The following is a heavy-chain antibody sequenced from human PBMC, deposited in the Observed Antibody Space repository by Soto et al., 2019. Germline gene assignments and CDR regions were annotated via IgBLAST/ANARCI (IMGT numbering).Heavy chain of an antibody. J-gene: IGHJ4*02. D-gene: IGHD1-26*01. CDR1: GDSINNNNW. V-gene: IGHV4-4*02. Sequence: QVQLQESGPGLVKPSGTLSLTCTVSGDSINNNNWWSWVRQPPGKGLEWIGDIYHSGTTNYNPSLKSRVTMSLDTSKNQFSLKLGSVTAADTAIYYCARDGSGSHGSADYWGQGTLVTVSS. CDR2: IYHSGTT. CDR3: ARDGSGSHGSADY.